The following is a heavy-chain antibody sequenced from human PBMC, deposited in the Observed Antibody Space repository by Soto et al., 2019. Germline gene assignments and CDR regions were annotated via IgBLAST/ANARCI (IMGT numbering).Heavy chain of an antibody. CDR3: FFQAEDGIRGTVPVSAFLLNRSSDL. J-gene: IGHJ2*01. CDR2: IAEDGSNN. D-gene: IGHD1-1*01. V-gene: IGHV3-30-3*01. Sequence: PDKGLEWVTRIAEDGSNNYYADSVKGRFTISRDNAKNSRHLQMNSLRAEDTAVFYFFFQAEDGIRGTVPVSAFLLNRSSDL.